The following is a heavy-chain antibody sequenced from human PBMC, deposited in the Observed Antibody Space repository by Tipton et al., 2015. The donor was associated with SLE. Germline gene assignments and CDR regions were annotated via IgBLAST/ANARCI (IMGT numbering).Heavy chain of an antibody. CDR2: IYYSGST. V-gene: IGHV4-61*05. J-gene: IGHJ4*02. D-gene: IGHD3-22*01. CDR3: ARGGYYYDSSGYSDFDY. Sequence: TLSLTCTVSGGSISSSSYYWGWIRQPPGKGLEWIGYIYYSGSTNYNPSLKSRVTISVDTSKNQFSLKLSSVTAADTAVYYCARGGYYYDSSGYSDFDYWGQGTLVTVSS. CDR1: GGSISSSSYY.